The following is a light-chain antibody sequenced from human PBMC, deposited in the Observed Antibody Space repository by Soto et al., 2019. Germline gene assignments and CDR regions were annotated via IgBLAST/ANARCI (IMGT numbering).Light chain of an antibody. J-gene: IGKJ1*01. V-gene: IGKV3-20*01. CDR1: QTVSSS. CDR2: GAF. CDR3: QQYGSSPT. Sequence: EIVLTQSPATLSLSPGERATLSCRASQTVSSSLAWYQQKPGQAPRLLIYGAFNRATGIPARFSGSGSGTDFTLTISRLEPEDFAVYYCQQYGSSPTFGQGTKVDIK.